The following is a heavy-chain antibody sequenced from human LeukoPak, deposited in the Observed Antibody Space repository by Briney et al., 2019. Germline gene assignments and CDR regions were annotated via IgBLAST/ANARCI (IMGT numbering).Heavy chain of an antibody. V-gene: IGHV3-30*04. Sequence: PGGSLRLSCAASGFTFSSYAMHWVRQAPGKGLEWVAVISYDGRNKYYADSVKGRFTISRDNSKNTLYLQMNSLRAEGTAVYYCAKGGYSGSSHFDYWGQGTLVTVSS. CDR2: ISYDGRNK. CDR1: GFTFSSYA. CDR3: AKGGYSGSSHFDY. J-gene: IGHJ4*02. D-gene: IGHD5-12*01.